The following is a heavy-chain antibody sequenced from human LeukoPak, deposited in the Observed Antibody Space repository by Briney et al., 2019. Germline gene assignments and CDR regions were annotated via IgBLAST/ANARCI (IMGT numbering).Heavy chain of an antibody. V-gene: IGHV1-69*04. CDR2: IIPFLGIE. J-gene: IGHJ5*02. CDR1: GGTFNNYA. CDR3: ESHQMYYYDSSGYEAWFDP. D-gene: IGHD3-22*01. Sequence: SVKGSCKASGGTFNNYAISWGPQAPGQGREWMGRIIPFLGIEVYAQKFQGRVTITADKSTSRTYVELSSLRSAELGVYRSESHQMYYYDSSGYEAWFDPWGQGTLVTVSS.